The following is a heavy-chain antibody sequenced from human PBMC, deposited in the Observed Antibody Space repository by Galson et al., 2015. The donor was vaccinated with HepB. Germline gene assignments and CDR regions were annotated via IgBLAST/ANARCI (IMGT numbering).Heavy chain of an antibody. Sequence: SVKVSCKASGYTFTSYAMHWVRQAPGQRLEWMGWINAGNGNTKYSQKFQGRVTITRDTSASTAYMELSSLRSEDTAVYYCARGTMVRGADHDYWGQGTLVTVSS. V-gene: IGHV1-3*01. CDR1: GYTFTSYA. CDR2: INAGNGNT. D-gene: IGHD3-10*01. CDR3: ARGTMVRGADHDY. J-gene: IGHJ4*02.